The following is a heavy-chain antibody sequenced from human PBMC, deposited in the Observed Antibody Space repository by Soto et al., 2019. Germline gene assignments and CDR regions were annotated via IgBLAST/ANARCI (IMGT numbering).Heavy chain of an antibody. CDR1: GFTFSSYA. V-gene: IGHV3-23*01. Sequence: GGFLRLSCAASGFTFSSYAMSWVRQAPGKGLEWVSAISGSGGSTYYADSVKGRFTISRDNSKNTLYLQMNSLRAEDTAVYYCAKDLGELLLSHFDYWGQGTLVTVSS. J-gene: IGHJ4*02. CDR2: ISGSGGST. CDR3: AKDLGELLLSHFDY. D-gene: IGHD1-26*01.